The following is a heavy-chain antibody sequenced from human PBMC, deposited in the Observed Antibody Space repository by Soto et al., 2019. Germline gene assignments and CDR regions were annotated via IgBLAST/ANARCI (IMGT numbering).Heavy chain of an antibody. J-gene: IGHJ4*02. CDR1: GFTFADYA. Sequence: GGSLRLSCTASGFTFADYALNWFRQAPGKGLEWVAIIRSKDYGEAKDYAASVKGRFTISRDDSKSIAYLQMNSLKTEDTAVYYCTRGRVSLDYWGQGALVTVS. CDR2: IRSKDYGEAK. V-gene: IGHV3-49*03. CDR3: TRGRVSLDY.